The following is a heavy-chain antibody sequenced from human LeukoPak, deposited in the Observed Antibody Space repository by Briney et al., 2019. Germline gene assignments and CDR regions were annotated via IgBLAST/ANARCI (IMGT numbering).Heavy chain of an antibody. Sequence: SETLSLTCTVSGGSVSSGSYYWSWIRQPPGKGLEWIGYIYYSASTNYNPSLKSRVTVSVDTSNNQFSLKLSSVTAADTAVYYCARGSRGYSYGWGQGTLVTVSS. J-gene: IGHJ4*02. D-gene: IGHD5-18*01. CDR3: ARGSRGYSYG. V-gene: IGHV4-61*01. CDR2: IYYSAST. CDR1: GGSVSSGSYY.